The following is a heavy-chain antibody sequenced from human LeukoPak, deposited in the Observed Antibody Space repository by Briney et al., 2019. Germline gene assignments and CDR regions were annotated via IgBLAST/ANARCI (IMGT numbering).Heavy chain of an antibody. CDR1: AYSFTSYW. V-gene: IGHV5-51*01. D-gene: IGHD3-22*01. J-gene: IGHJ5*02. CDR3: ARRRLTYYYDSSGSPSHWFDP. CDR2: IYPGDSDA. Sequence: GEPLKIPCKGFAYSFTSYWIGWVRQMPAQGLEWMGFIYPGDSDARNSPSFQGQVTISADKSISTAYLQWSSLKASDTAMYYCARRRLTYYYDSSGSPSHWFDPWGQGTLVTVSS.